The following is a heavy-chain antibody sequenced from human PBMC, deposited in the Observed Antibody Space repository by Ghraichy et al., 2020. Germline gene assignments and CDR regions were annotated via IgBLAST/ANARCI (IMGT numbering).Heavy chain of an antibody. Sequence: SETLSLTCAVYGGSFSGYYWSWIRQPPGKGLEWIGEVNHSGSTNYNPSLKSRVTISVDTSKNQFSLKLNSVTAADTAVYYCASLIAVAADWGQGTLVTVSS. V-gene: IGHV4-34*01. CDR2: VNHSGST. J-gene: IGHJ4*02. CDR1: GGSFSGYY. CDR3: ASLIAVAAD. D-gene: IGHD6-19*01.